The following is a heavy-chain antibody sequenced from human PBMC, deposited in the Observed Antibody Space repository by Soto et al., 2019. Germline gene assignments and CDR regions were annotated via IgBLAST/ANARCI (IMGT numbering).Heavy chain of an antibody. D-gene: IGHD3-10*01. Sequence: QVQLVQSGAEVRKPGSSVKVSCTASGDTFNFYTISWVRQAPGQGLEWMGRVIPMLRMSNYAQKFQGRVTISADQSTNTSSLALSSLRSDDTAVYYCATNYGSGSTHFDYWGQGTLVTVSS. CDR1: GDTFNFYT. V-gene: IGHV1-69*02. J-gene: IGHJ4*02. CDR2: VIPMLRMS. CDR3: ATNYGSGSTHFDY.